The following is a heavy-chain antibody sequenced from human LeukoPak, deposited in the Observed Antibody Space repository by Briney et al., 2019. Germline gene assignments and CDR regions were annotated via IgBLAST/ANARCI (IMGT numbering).Heavy chain of an antibody. Sequence: TGGSLRLSCAASGFTFSTYWMSWVRQAPGKGLEWVANIKQDGSEKYYVDSVKGRFTISRDNAKNSLYLQMNSLRAEDTAVYYCARDRDDFWSGYYRNYFDYWGQGTLVTVSS. D-gene: IGHD3-3*01. J-gene: IGHJ4*02. CDR1: GFTFSTYW. V-gene: IGHV3-7*01. CDR2: IKQDGSEK. CDR3: ARDRDDFWSGYYRNYFDY.